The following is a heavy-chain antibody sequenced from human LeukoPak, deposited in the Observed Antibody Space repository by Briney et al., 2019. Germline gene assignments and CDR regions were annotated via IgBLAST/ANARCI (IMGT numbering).Heavy chain of an antibody. CDR2: ISDDGSNK. CDR1: GFTFRSYG. D-gene: IGHD6-19*01. J-gene: IGHJ4*02. Sequence: PGGPLRLSCAASGFTFRSYGMHWVRQAPGKGLEWVAVISDDGSNKYYADSVKGRFTISRDNSKNTLYLQMNSLRVEDTAVYYCAKDFYSSDRYFDNWGQGTLVTVSS. CDR3: AKDFYSSDRYFDN. V-gene: IGHV3-30*18.